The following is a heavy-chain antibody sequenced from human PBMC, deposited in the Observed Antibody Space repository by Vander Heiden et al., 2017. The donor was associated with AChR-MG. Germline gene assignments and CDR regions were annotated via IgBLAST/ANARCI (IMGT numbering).Heavy chain of an antibody. J-gene: IGHJ4*02. V-gene: IGHV3-21*01. D-gene: IGHD6-13*01. CDR3: ARDDKGGRGSSWPGFDY. Sequence: EVQLVESGGGLVKPGGSLRLSCAASGFTFSSYSMNWVRQAPGKGLEWGSSISSSSSYIYYADSVKGRVTISRDNAKNSLYLQMNSLRAEDTAVYYCARDDKGGRGSSWPGFDYWGQGTLVTVSS. CDR2: ISSSSSYI. CDR1: GFTFSSYS.